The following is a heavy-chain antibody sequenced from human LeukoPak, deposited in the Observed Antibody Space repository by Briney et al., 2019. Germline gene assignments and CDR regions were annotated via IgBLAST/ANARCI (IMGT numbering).Heavy chain of an antibody. CDR2: ISSSGSTI. J-gene: IGHJ4*02. D-gene: IGHD3-10*01. Sequence: GGSLRLSCAASGFTFSSYEMNWVRQAPGKGLGWVSYISSSGSTIYYADSVKGRFTISRDNAKNSLYLQMNSLRAEDTAVYYCAALWFGELWDFDYWGQGTLVTVSS. CDR1: GFTFSSYE. V-gene: IGHV3-48*03. CDR3: AALWFGELWDFDY.